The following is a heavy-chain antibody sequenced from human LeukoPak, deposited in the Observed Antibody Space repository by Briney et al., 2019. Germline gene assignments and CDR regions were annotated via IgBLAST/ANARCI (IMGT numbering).Heavy chain of an antibody. CDR3: ARGGDYAGVAALLDL. CDR1: GFTFNDYY. Sequence: RGSLRLSCAASGFTFNDYYMSWIRQAPGKGLEWVSYISTRAAIIYYVDSVKGRFTVSADNAKNSLYLQMNSLRPEDTARYYCARGGDYAGVAALLDLWGQGTPVTVSS. D-gene: IGHD4-23*01. V-gene: IGHV3-11*01. J-gene: IGHJ4*02. CDR2: ISTRAAII.